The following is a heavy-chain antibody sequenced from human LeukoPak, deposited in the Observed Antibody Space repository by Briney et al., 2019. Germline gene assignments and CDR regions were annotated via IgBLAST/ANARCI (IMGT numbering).Heavy chain of an antibody. CDR1: GFTFRNHG. V-gene: IGHV3-33*01. CDR2: IWYDGSTT. J-gene: IGHJ4*02. CDR3: ARWGDGSKLDY. Sequence: GGSLRPSCAASGFTFRNHGMYWVRQAPGKGLEWVAVIWYDGSTTYYGDAVKGRFTISRDNSKDTLYLQMNSLRVEDTAVYYCARWGDGSKLDYWGQGTLVTVSS. D-gene: IGHD2-21*02.